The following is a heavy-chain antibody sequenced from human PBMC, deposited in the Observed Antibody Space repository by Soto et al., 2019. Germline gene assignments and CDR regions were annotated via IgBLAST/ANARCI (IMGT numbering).Heavy chain of an antibody. CDR2: MFYCGST. V-gene: IGHV4-61*01. CDR3: AAPPRY. J-gene: IGHJ4*02. CDR1: GGSFSSSSHY. Sequence: SETLSLTCTVFGGSFSSSSHYWGWIRQPPGKGLEWIGYMFYCGSTYYNPSLESRVTISVDTSKNQFSLKLTSVTAADTAVYYCAAPPRYWGQGTLVTVSS.